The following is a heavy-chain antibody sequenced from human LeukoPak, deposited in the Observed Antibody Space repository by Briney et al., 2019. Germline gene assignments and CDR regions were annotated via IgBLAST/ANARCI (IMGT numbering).Heavy chain of an antibody. CDR3: TSDPRIGRFFDY. V-gene: IGHV3-15*01. Sequence: GGSLRLSCAASGFTFNNAWMNWVRQVPGKGLEWVGRVKSKADGGTTDYAAPVEGRFTISRDDSENMLYLQMNSLKTEDTAIYYCTSDPRIGRFFDYWGQGTLVTVSS. CDR2: VKSKADGGTT. CDR1: GFTFNNAW. D-gene: IGHD1-26*01. J-gene: IGHJ4*02.